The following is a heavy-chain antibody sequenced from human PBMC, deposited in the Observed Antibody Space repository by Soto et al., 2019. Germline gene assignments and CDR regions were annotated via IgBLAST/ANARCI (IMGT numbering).Heavy chain of an antibody. Sequence: GGSLRLSCAASGFTFSSYAMHWVRQAPGKGLEWVAVISYDGSNKYYADSVKGRFTISRDNSKNTLYLQMNSLRAEDTAVYYCARAWFGESMDVWGQGTTVTVS. J-gene: IGHJ6*02. CDR1: GFTFSSYA. V-gene: IGHV3-30-3*01. CDR3: ARAWFGESMDV. D-gene: IGHD3-10*01. CDR2: ISYDGSNK.